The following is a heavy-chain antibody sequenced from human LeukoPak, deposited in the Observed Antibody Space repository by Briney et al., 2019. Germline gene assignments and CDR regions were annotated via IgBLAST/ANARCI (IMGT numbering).Heavy chain of an antibody. D-gene: IGHD2-2*01. CDR3: ARGGYQPFDY. J-gene: IGHJ4*02. Sequence: GGSLRLSCAASGFTFSHYAIHWVRQAPGKGLEWVTVIYSGGSTYYADSVKGRFTISRDNSKNTLYLQMNSLRAEDTAVYYCARGGYQPFDYWGQGTLVTVSS. V-gene: IGHV3-53*01. CDR2: IYSGGST. CDR1: GFTFSHYA.